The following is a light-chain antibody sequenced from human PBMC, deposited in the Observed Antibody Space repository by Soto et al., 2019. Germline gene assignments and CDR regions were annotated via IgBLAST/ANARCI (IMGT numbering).Light chain of an antibody. CDR1: QSISNW. CDR3: QQYYTYSSLT. V-gene: IGKV1-5*03. CDR2: TAS. J-gene: IGKJ4*01. Sequence: DNQMTQSPSTLSASVGDRVTITCRASQSISNWLAWYQQKPGKAPKLLLYTASSLESGVPSRFSGSGSGTEFTLPLRCLPPDDFATYYCQQYYTYSSLTFGGGTKVDSK.